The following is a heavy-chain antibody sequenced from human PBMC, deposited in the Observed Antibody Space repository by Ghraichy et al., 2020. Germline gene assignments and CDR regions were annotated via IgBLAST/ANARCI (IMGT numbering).Heavy chain of an antibody. CDR2: INHSGST. CDR1: GGSFSGYY. CDR3: ARGGPRHSYGFYHLPRESFDY. J-gene: IGHJ4*02. D-gene: IGHD5-18*01. Sequence: SETLSLTCAVYGGSFSGYYWSWIRQPPGKGLEWIGEINHSGSTNYNPSLKSRVTISVDTSKNQFSLKLSSVTAADTAVYYCARGGPRHSYGFYHLPRESFDYWGQGTLVTVSS. V-gene: IGHV4-34*01.